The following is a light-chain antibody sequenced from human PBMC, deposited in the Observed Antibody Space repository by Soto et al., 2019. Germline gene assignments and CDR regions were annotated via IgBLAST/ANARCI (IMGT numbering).Light chain of an antibody. Sequence: EIVLTQSPGTLSLSPGERATLSCRASQSVSSSYLAWYQQKPGQAPRLLIYGASSRATGIPDRFSGSESGTDFTLTISRLGPEDFAVYYCQQYGSSTQVTFGQGTRREIK. CDR2: GAS. CDR1: QSVSSSY. CDR3: QQYGSSTQVT. V-gene: IGKV3-20*01. J-gene: IGKJ5*01.